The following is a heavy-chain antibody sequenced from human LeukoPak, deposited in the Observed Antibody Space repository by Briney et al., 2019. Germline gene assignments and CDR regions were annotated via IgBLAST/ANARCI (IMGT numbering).Heavy chain of an antibody. CDR2: IYYSGST. CDR1: GGSISSYY. J-gene: IGHJ5*02. V-gene: IGHV4-59*01. Sequence: SETLSLTCTVSGGSISSYYWSWIRQPPGKGLEWTGYIYYSGSTNYNPSLKSRVTISVDTSKNQFSLKLSSVTAADTAVYYCASFAAAAGRGAWFDPWGQGTLVTVSS. D-gene: IGHD6-13*01. CDR3: ASFAAAAGRGAWFDP.